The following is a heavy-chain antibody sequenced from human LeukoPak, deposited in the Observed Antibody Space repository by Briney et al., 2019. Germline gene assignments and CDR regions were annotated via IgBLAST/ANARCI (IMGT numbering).Heavy chain of an antibody. CDR3: ARDTDAGYYDSSGYYA. CDR2: INPNSGGT. J-gene: IGHJ5*02. Sequence: ASVKVSCKASGYTFTGYYMHWVRQAPGQGLEWMGWINPNSGGTNYAQKFQGRVTMTRDTSISTAYMELSRLRSDDTAVYYCARDTDAGYYDSSGYYAWGQGTLVTVSS. D-gene: IGHD3-22*01. V-gene: IGHV1-2*02. CDR1: GYTFTGYY.